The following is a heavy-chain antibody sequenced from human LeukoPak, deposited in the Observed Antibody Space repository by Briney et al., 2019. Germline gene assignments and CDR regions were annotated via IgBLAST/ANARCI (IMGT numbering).Heavy chain of an antibody. Sequence: SETLSLTCAVSGGSISSNSYYWGWIRQPPGKGLEWIGSIYYHENTHYNSSLKSRVTISVDTSKNQFSLKLSSVTAADTAVYYCARVGIGGSYLVDWGQGTLVTVSS. D-gene: IGHD1-26*01. CDR1: GGSISSNSYY. J-gene: IGHJ4*02. V-gene: IGHV4-39*07. CDR2: IYYHENT. CDR3: ARVGIGGSYLVD.